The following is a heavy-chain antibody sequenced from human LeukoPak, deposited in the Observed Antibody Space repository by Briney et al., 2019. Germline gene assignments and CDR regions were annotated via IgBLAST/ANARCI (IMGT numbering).Heavy chain of an antibody. CDR1: GFTFSSYG. CDR2: ISYDGSNK. J-gene: IGHJ6*03. Sequence: GGSLRLSCAASGFTFSSYGMHWVRQAPGKGLEWVAVISYDGSNKYYADSVKGRFTISRGNSKNTLYLQMNSLRAEDTAVYYCAKEHLWRHYMDVWGKGTTVTVSS. V-gene: IGHV3-30*18. D-gene: IGHD3-10*01. CDR3: AKEHLWRHYMDV.